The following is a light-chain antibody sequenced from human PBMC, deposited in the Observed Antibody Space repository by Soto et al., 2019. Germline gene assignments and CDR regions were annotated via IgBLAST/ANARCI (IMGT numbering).Light chain of an antibody. Sequence: QSVLTQPPSVSGSPGQSVTISCTGTTSDIGGYKYVSWYQQLPGKAPKLMIFDVTKRPSGVPDRFSGSNSGNPASLTISGLQAEDEAIYYCCSYARTTHVFGTGTKVTVL. V-gene: IGLV2-11*01. CDR1: TSDIGGYKY. CDR2: DVT. J-gene: IGLJ1*01. CDR3: CSYARTTHV.